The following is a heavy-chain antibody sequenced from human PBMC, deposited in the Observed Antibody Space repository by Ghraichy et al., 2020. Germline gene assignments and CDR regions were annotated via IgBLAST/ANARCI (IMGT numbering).Heavy chain of an antibody. D-gene: IGHD6-6*01. J-gene: IGHJ6*02. V-gene: IGHV3-49*03. CDR3: RIAARPVDYYYGMDV. CDR2: IRSKAYGGTT. Sequence: SLRLSCTASGFTFGDYAMSWFRQAPGKGLEWVGFIRSKAYGGTTEYAASVKGRFTISRDDSKSIAYLQMNSLKTEDTAVYYCRIAARPVDYYYGMDVWGQGTTVTVSS. CDR1: GFTFGDYA.